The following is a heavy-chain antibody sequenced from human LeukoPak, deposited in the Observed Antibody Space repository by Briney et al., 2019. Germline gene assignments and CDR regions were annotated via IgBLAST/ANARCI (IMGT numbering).Heavy chain of an antibody. CDR1: GGSFSGYY. CDR2: INHSGST. V-gene: IGHV4-34*01. J-gene: IGHJ5*02. CDR3: ASTPYYYGSGRGHWFDP. D-gene: IGHD3-10*01. Sequence: SETLSLTCAVYGGSFSGYYWSWIRQPPGKGLEWIGEINHSGSTNYNPSLKSRVTISVDTSKNQFSPKLSSVTAADTAVYYCASTPYYYGSGRGHWFDPWGQGTLVTVSS.